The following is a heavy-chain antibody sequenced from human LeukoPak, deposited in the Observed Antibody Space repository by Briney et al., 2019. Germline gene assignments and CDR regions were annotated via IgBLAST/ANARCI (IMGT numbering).Heavy chain of an antibody. D-gene: IGHD6-19*01. Sequence: ASVKVSCKASGYTFTGYYIHWVRQAPGQGLEYMGWIKSNSGGTNYAQKFQGRVTMTRDTSISTAYMELSRLRSDDTAVYYCARDLYQWLPSTRPRDYYSYMDVWGEGTTVTVS. CDR3: ARDLYQWLPSTRPRDYYSYMDV. J-gene: IGHJ6*03. CDR1: GYTFTGYY. V-gene: IGHV1-2*02. CDR2: IKSNSGGT.